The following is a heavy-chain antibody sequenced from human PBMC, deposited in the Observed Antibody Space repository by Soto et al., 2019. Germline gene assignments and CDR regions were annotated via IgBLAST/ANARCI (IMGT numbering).Heavy chain of an antibody. CDR1: GGSISSYY. V-gene: IGHV4-59*01. CDR3: ARAGAATLSDY. Sequence: QVQLQESGPGLVKPSETLSLTCTVSGGSISSYYCSWIRQPPGKGLEWVGYIYYSGSANYNPSLKSRVVISVDTSMYQCSLKLSSVTAADTAVYYCARAGAATLSDYWGQGTLVTVSS. J-gene: IGHJ4*02. CDR2: IYYSGSA. D-gene: IGHD2-15*01.